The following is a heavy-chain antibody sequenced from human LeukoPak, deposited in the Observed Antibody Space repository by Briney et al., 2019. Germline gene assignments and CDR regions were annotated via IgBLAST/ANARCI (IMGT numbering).Heavy chain of an antibody. Sequence: GGSLRLSCAASGFTFSSYAMHWVRQAPGKGLEWVAVISYDGSNKYYADSVKGRFTISRDNSKNTLHLQMNSLRAEDTAVYYCARGQARAYYYDSSGYYSDWGQGTLVTVSA. CDR2: ISYDGSNK. CDR3: ARGQARAYYYDSSGYYSD. CDR1: GFTFSSYA. D-gene: IGHD3-22*01. J-gene: IGHJ4*02. V-gene: IGHV3-30-3*01.